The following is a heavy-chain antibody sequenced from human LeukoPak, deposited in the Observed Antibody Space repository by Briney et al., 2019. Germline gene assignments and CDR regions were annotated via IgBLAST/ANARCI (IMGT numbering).Heavy chain of an antibody. CDR2: MNPNSGNT. V-gene: IGHV1-8*01. D-gene: IGHD2-15*01. J-gene: IGHJ3*02. Sequence: GASVKVSCKASGYTFTSYDINWVRQATGQGLEWMGWMNPNSGNTGYAQKFQGRVTMTGNTSISTAYMELSSLRSEDTAVYYCARVRYCSGGSCYAFVAFDIWGQGTMVTVSS. CDR3: ARVRYCSGGSCYAFVAFDI. CDR1: GYTFTSYD.